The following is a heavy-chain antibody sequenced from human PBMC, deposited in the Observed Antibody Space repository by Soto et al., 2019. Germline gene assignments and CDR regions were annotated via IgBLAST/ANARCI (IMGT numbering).Heavy chain of an antibody. CDR1: GGSISISNW. V-gene: IGHV4-4*02. CDR2: IYHSGST. Sequence: SETLSLTCAVSGGSISISNWCSCVRQPPGKGLEWIGEIYHSGSTNYNPSLKSRVTISVDKSKNQFSLKLSSVTAADTAVYYCASATIVVVTAIDAFDIWGQGTMVTVSS. D-gene: IGHD2-21*02. CDR3: ASATIVVVTAIDAFDI. J-gene: IGHJ3*02.